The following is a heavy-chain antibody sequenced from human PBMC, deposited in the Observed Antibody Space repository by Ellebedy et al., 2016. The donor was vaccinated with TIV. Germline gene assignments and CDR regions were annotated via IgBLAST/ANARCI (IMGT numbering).Heavy chain of an antibody. D-gene: IGHD2-21*02. V-gene: IGHV4-30-4*01. J-gene: IGHJ3*02. CDR3: ARGVVVTATYAFDI. CDR1: GYSVSSDDYY. CDR2: IFYSEST. Sequence: LRLSCTVSGYSVSSDDYYWTWIRQPPGKGLEWIGYIFYSESTYYNPSLKSRVTLSVDTSKNQFSLKLNSVTAADTAVYYCARGVVVTATYAFDIWGQGTMVTVSP.